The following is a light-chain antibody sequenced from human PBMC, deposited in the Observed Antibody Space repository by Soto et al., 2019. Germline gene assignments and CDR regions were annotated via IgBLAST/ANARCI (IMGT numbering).Light chain of an antibody. CDR3: QHYGESSST. CDR1: QTITYNF. V-gene: IGKV3D-20*01. Sequence: IVLTQSPGTLSLSPGEVATLSCGASQTITYNFLAWYQKKPGLAPRLLVYDAFNRATGIPDRFSGSGSGTDFTLTISTLEPEDFAVYYCQHYGESSSTFGGGTRVEI. J-gene: IGKJ4*01. CDR2: DAF.